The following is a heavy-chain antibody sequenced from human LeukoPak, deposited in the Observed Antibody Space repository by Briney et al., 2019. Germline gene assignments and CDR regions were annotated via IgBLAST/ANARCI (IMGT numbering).Heavy chain of an antibody. CDR3: AKSRSGSYYGADS. CDR1: GFTFSSYA. Sequence: GGSLRLSCGASGFTFSSYAMNWVRQDPGKGLEWVSAISGSGGSTFYADSVKGRFTISRDNSKNTLYLQMNSLGAEDTAVYYCAKSRSGSYYGADSWGQGTLVTVSS. V-gene: IGHV3-23*01. D-gene: IGHD1-26*01. CDR2: ISGSGGST. J-gene: IGHJ4*02.